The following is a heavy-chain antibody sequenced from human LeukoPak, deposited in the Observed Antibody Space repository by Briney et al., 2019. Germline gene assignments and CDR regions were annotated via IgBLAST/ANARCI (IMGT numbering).Heavy chain of an antibody. CDR1: GFTFSSYG. V-gene: IGHV3-23*01. CDR2: ISGSGGST. Sequence: GGSLRLSCAASGFTFSSYGMSWVRQAPGKGLEWVSAISGSGGSTYYADSVKGRFTISRDNAKNSLHLQMNSLRAEDTAVYYCARGVTNIVGVRFPFDHWGQGNLVTASS. D-gene: IGHD1-26*01. CDR3: ARGVTNIVGVRFPFDH. J-gene: IGHJ4*02.